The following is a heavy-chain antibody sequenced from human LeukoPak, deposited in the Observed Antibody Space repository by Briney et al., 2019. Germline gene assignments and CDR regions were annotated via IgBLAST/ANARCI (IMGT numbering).Heavy chain of an antibody. CDR1: GGSFSGYY. V-gene: IGHV4-34*01. Sequence: PSETLSLTCAVYGGSFSGYYWSWIRQPPGKGLEWIGEINHSGSTNYNPSLKSRVTISVDTSKNQFSLKLSSVTAADTAVYYCARVMVRGVYLYYYGMDVWGKGTTVTVSS. CDR3: ARVMVRGVYLYYYGMDV. J-gene: IGHJ6*04. D-gene: IGHD3-10*01. CDR2: INHSGST.